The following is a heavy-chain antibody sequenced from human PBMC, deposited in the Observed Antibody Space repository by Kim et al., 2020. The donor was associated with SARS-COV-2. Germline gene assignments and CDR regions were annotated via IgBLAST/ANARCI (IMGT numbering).Heavy chain of an antibody. V-gene: IGHV4-34*01. D-gene: IGHD3-10*01. CDR1: GGSFSGYY. J-gene: IGHJ6*02. Sequence: SETLSLTCAVYGGSFSGYYWSWIRQPPGKGLEWIGEINHSGSTNYNPSLKSRVTISVDTSKNQFSLKLSSVTAADTAVYYCARGEVRFGEYYYYYGMDVWGQGTTVTVSS. CDR3: ARGEVRFGEYYYYYGMDV. CDR2: INHSGST.